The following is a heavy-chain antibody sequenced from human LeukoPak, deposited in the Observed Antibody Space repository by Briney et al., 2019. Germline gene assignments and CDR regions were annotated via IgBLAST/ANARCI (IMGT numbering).Heavy chain of an antibody. CDR2: ISSSSSYI. CDR3: AREEAIGSSWYHTYYFDY. V-gene: IGHV3-21*01. Sequence: GGSLRLSCAASGFTFSSYSMNWVRQAPGKGLEWVSSISSSSSYIYYADSVKGRFTISRGNAKNSLYLQMNSLRAEDTAVYYCAREEAIGSSWYHTYYFDYWGQGTLVTVSS. CDR1: GFTFSSYS. J-gene: IGHJ4*02. D-gene: IGHD6-13*01.